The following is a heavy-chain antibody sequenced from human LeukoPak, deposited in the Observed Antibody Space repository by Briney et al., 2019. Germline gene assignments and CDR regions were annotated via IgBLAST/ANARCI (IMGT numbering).Heavy chain of an antibody. J-gene: IGHJ4*02. CDR2: INPSGGST. V-gene: IGHV1-46*01. D-gene: IGHD3-22*01. Sequence: GASVKVSCKASGYTFTGYYMHWVRQAPGQGLEWMGIINPSGGSTSYAQKFQGRVTMTRDMSTSTVYMELSSLRSEDTAVYYCARATYYYDSSGYSGSIDYWGQGTLVTVSS. CDR3: ARATYYYDSSGYSGSIDY. CDR1: GYTFTGYY.